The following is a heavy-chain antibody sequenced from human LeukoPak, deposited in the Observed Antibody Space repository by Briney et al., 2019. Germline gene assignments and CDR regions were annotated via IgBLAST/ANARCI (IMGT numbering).Heavy chain of an antibody. CDR2: IYYSGST. J-gene: IGHJ3*02. V-gene: IGHV4-59*08. CDR3: ARHVAAAAYDAFDI. D-gene: IGHD6-13*01. Sequence: SETLSLTCTVSGGSISSYYWSWIRQPPGKGLEWIGYIYYSGSTNYNPSLKSRVTISVDTSKNLFSLKLSSVTAADTAVYYCARHVAAAAYDAFDIWGQGTMVTVSS. CDR1: GGSISSYY.